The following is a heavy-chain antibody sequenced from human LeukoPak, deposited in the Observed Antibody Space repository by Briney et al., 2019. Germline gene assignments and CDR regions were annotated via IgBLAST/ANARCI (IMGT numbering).Heavy chain of an antibody. Sequence: QPRRSLRLSCAASGFTFSSYAMHWVRQAPGKGLEWVAVISYDGSNKYYADSVKGRFTISRDNSKNTLYLQMNSLRAEDTAVYYCARDGDIVATGFDYWGQGTLVTVSS. CDR1: GFTFSSYA. CDR3: ARDGDIVATGFDY. D-gene: IGHD5-12*01. V-gene: IGHV3-30*01. J-gene: IGHJ4*02. CDR2: ISYDGSNK.